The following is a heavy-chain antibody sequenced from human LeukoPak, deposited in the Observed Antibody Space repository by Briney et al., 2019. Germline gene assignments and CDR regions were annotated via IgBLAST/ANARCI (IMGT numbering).Heavy chain of an antibody. J-gene: IGHJ6*04. CDR1: GFTFSSYE. V-gene: IGHV3-48*03. CDR3: AELGITMIGGV. D-gene: IGHD3-10*02. CDR2: IISSGSTI. Sequence: GGSLRLSCAASGFTFSSYEMNWVRQAPGKGLEWVSYIISSGSTIYYADSVKGRFTISRDNAKNSLYLQMDSLRAEDTAVYYCAELGITMIGGVWGKGTTVTISS.